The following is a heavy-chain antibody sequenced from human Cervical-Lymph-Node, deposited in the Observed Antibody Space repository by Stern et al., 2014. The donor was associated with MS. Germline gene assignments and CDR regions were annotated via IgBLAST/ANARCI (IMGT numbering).Heavy chain of an antibody. D-gene: IGHD6-19*01. V-gene: IGHV1-2*02. CDR3: AREGSAAVDTNWFDP. Sequence: VQLVESGAEVKKPGASVKVSCKASGYTFTDYYIHWVRQAPGQGLEWMGWVNPNTGGTNYAQRFQGRVTMTRDTSINTAYMEVNSLRSDDTAVYHCAREGSAAVDTNWFDPWGQGTLVTVSS. J-gene: IGHJ5*02. CDR2: VNPNTGGT. CDR1: GYTFTDYY.